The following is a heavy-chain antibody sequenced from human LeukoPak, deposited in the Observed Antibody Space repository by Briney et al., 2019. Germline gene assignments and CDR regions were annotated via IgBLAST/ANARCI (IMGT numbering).Heavy chain of an antibody. CDR2: FDPEDGET. V-gene: IGHV1-24*01. CDR1: GYTLTELS. J-gene: IGHJ4*02. CDR3: ATGGRSGWYFDY. D-gene: IGHD6-19*01. Sequence: ASVKVSCKVSGYTLTELSMHWVRQAPGKGLGWMGGFDPEDGETIYAQKFQGRVTMTEDTSTDTAYMELSSLRSEDTAVYYCATGGRSGWYFDYWGQGTLVTVSS.